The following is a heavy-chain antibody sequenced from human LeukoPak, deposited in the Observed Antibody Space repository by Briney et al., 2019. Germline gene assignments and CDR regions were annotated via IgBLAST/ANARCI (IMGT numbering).Heavy chain of an antibody. V-gene: IGHV4-61*02. Sequence: SETLSLTCTVSGGSISSGSYYWSWIRQPAGKGLEWIGRIYTSGSTNYNPSLKSRVTISVDTSKNQFSLKLSSVTAADTAVYYCAIEPHNENWFDPWGQGTLVTVSS. CDR3: AIEPHNENWFDP. CDR2: IYTSGST. J-gene: IGHJ5*02. CDR1: GGSISSGSYY. D-gene: IGHD1-1*01.